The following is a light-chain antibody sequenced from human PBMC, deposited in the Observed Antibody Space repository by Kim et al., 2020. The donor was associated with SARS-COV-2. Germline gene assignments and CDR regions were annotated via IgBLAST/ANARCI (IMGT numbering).Light chain of an antibody. J-gene: IGLJ2*01. Sequence: QSVTMSCTGTNGDVGGYRYVAWYQHHPGKAPKLLIYEVDKRPSGVPDRFSGSKLGNTAFLTVSSLQDEDDADYYCSSYAATKRILFGGGTQLTVL. CDR1: NGDVGGYRY. CDR2: EVD. CDR3: SSYAATKRIL. V-gene: IGLV2-8*01.